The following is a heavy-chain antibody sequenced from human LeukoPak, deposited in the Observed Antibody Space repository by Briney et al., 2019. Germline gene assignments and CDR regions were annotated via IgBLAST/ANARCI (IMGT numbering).Heavy chain of an antibody. V-gene: IGHV4-59*01. CDR1: GGSISTYS. CDR3: ARGLGGSSGCFGY. CDR2: IYSSGST. Sequence: PSETLSLTCTVSGGSISTYSWNWIRQPPGKGLEWIGYIYSSGSTKYNPSLESRVSMSVDTSKNQFSLNLRSVTAADTAVYYCARGLGGSSGCFGYWGQGTLVTVSS. D-gene: IGHD6-19*01. J-gene: IGHJ4*02.